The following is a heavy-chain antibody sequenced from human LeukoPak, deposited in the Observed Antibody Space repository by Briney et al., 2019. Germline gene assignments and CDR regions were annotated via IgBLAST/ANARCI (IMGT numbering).Heavy chain of an antibody. J-gene: IGHJ3*02. CDR2: ISSSGSTI. D-gene: IGHD6-6*01. CDR3: ARAYSSSSLGGGAFDI. Sequence: RSGGSLRLSCAASGFTFDDYGMSWVRQAPGKGLEWVSYISSSGSTIYYADSVKGRFTISRDNAKNSLYLQMNSLRAEDTAVYYCARAYSSSSLGGGAFDIWGQGTMVTVS. CDR1: GFTFDDYG. V-gene: IGHV3-48*03.